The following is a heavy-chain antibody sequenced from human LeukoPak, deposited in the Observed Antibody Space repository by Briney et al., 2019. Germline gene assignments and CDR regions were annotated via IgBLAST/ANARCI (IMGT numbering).Heavy chain of an antibody. CDR1: GFTFSSYA. J-gene: IGHJ4*02. CDR3: ARVAEGDGYNRFDF. Sequence: GGSLRLSCAASGFTFSSYAMHWVRQAPGKGLEWVAVISYDGSNKYYADSVKGRFTISRDNSKNTLYLQMSSLRAEDTAVYYCARVAEGDGYNRFDFWGQGTLVTVSS. CDR2: ISYDGSNK. D-gene: IGHD5-24*01. V-gene: IGHV3-30-3*01.